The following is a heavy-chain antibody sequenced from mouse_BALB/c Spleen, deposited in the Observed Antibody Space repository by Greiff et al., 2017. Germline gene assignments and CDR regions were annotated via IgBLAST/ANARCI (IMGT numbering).Heavy chain of an antibody. V-gene: IGHV1-80*01. CDR1: GYAFSSYW. J-gene: IGHJ3*01. Sequence: QVQLKQSGAELVRPGSSVKISCKASGYAFSSYWMNWVKQRPGQGLEWIGQIYPGDGDTNYNGKFKGKATLTADKSSSTAYMQLSSLTSEDSAVYFCARGLYYGSSYGLAYWGQGTLVTVSA. D-gene: IGHD1-1*01. CDR2: IYPGDGDT. CDR3: ARGLYYGSSYGLAY.